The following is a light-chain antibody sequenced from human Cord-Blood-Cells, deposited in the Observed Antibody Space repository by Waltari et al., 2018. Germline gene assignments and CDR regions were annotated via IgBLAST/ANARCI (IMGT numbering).Light chain of an antibody. Sequence: QSALTQPRSVSGSPGQSVTISCTGTSSDVGGYNSVSWYQQHPGKAPKLMIYDVSNRPSGVSNRFSGSKSGNTASLTISGLQAEDEADYYCSSYTSSSTYVFGTGTKVTVL. CDR1: SSDVGGYNS. CDR2: DVS. CDR3: SSYTSSSTYV. V-gene: IGLV2-14*01. J-gene: IGLJ1*01.